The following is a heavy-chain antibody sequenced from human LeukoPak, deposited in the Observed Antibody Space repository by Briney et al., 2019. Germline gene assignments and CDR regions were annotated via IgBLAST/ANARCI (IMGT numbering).Heavy chain of an antibody. CDR1: GFTVDDYA. D-gene: IGHD6-19*01. J-gene: IGHJ4*02. Sequence: PGRSLRLSCAASGFTVDDYAMHWVRQAPGKGLEWVSGISWNSGSIGYADSVKGRFTISRDNAKNSLYLQMNSLRAEDTALYYCAKGNPGYSSGWYVGVLGDYFDYWGQGTLVTVSS. CDR2: ISWNSGSI. CDR3: AKGNPGYSSGWYVGVLGDYFDY. V-gene: IGHV3-9*01.